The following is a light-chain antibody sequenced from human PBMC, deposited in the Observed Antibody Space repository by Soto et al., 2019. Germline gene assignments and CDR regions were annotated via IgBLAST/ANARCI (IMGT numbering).Light chain of an antibody. CDR2: DVS. J-gene: IGLJ1*01. CDR3: CSYAGSYTDV. CDR1: SSDVGGYNY. Sequence: QSVLTQPRSVSGSPGQSVTISCTGTSSDVGGYNYVSWYQQHPGKAPKLMVYDVSERPSGVPDRFSGSKSGNTASLTISGLQAEDEADYYCCSYAGSYTDVFATGTKVTVL. V-gene: IGLV2-11*01.